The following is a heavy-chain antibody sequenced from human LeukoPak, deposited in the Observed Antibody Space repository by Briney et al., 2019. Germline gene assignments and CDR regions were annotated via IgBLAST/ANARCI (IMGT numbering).Heavy chain of an antibody. CDR3: PKGRGSGL. J-gene: IGHJ4*02. CDR1: GLPLSSHA. Sequence: GGSLTLSCAASGLPLSSHAVLWLRQATGKGLEWVPAISGSGRSTYYADSGKVRFTISRDNAKNTLCLQMNSLMGENTAVYYLPKGRGSGLGGQGALVAVSS. D-gene: IGHD3-10*01. V-gene: IGHV3-23*01. CDR2: ISGSGRST.